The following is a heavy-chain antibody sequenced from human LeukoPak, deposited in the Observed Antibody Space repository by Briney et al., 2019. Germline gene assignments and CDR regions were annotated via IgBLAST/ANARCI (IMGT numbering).Heavy chain of an antibody. CDR1: GYTFTGYY. CDR3: ARPSRIAVAGTN. J-gene: IGHJ4*02. CDR2: INPNSGGT. V-gene: IGHV1-2*02. D-gene: IGHD6-19*01. Sequence: GASVKVSCXASGYTFTGYYMHWVRQALGQGLEWMGWINPNSGGTNYAQKFQGRVTMTRDTSISTAYMELSRLRSDDTAVYYCARPSRIAVAGTNWGQGTLVTVSS.